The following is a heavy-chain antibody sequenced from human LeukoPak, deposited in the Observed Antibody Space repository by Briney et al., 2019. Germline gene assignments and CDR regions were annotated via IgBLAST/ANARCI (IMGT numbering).Heavy chain of an antibody. Sequence: PGGSLRLSCAASGFSISSNYMNWVRQAPGKGLEWIGEINHSGSTNYNPSLKSRVTISVDTSKNQFSLKLSSVTAADTAVYYCAREGRIFQRPFDPWGQGTLVTVSS. CDR1: GFSISSNY. CDR3: AREGRIFQRPFDP. D-gene: IGHD2-15*01. J-gene: IGHJ5*02. CDR2: INHSGST. V-gene: IGHV4-34*01.